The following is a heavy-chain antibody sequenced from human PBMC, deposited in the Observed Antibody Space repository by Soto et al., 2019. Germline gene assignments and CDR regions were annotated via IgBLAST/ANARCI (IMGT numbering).Heavy chain of an antibody. CDR3: VCRPPVYYDSSGYPRGGFDP. V-gene: IGHV4-39*01. Sequence: QLQLQESGPGLVKPSETLSLTCTVSGGSISSSSYYWGWIRQPPGKGLEWIGSIYYSGSTYYNPSLKSRVTISVDTSKNPFSLKLSSVTAADTAVYCCVCRPPVYYDSSGYPRGGFDPWGQGTLVTVSS. CDR2: IYYSGST. CDR1: GGSISSSSYY. J-gene: IGHJ5*02. D-gene: IGHD3-22*01.